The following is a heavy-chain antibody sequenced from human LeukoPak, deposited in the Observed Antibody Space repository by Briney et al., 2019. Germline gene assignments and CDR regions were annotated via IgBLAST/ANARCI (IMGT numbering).Heavy chain of an antibody. Sequence: GGSLRLSCAAYGFTFSSYAMSWVRQAPGKGLEWVSAISGSGGSTYYADSVKGRFTISRDNSKNTLYLQMNSLRAEDTAVYYCAKGGNYDILTGYPFWGQGTLVTVSS. CDR2: ISGSGGST. J-gene: IGHJ4*02. V-gene: IGHV3-23*01. CDR1: GFTFSSYA. CDR3: AKGGNYDILTGYPF. D-gene: IGHD3-9*01.